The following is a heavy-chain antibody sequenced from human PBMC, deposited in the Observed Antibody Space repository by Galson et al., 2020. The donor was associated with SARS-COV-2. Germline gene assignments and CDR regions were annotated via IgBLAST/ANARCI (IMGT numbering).Heavy chain of an antibody. CDR2: IYHSGST. V-gene: IGHV4-4*02. Sequence: SETLSLTCAVSGGSISSSNWWSWVRQPPGKGLEWIGEIYHSGSTNYNPSLKSRVTISVDKSKNQFSLKLSSVTAADTAVYYCAGRSSSPGIFPSHWFDPWGQGTLVTVSS. CDR3: AGRSSSPGIFPSHWFDP. CDR1: GGSISSSNW. J-gene: IGHJ5*02. D-gene: IGHD6-13*01.